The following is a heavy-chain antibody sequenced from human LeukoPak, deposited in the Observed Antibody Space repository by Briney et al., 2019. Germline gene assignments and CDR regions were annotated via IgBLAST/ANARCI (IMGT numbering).Heavy chain of an antibody. CDR3: ARTRVTMIRGGRIDY. D-gene: IGHD3-10*01. Sequence: LETLSLTCAVYGGSFSDFYWTWIRQPPGRGLEWIGEINHSGSTNYNPSLKSRVTILVDTSKNQFSLNLGSVTAADTAVYYCARTRVTMIRGGRIDYWGQGTLVTVSS. J-gene: IGHJ4*02. V-gene: IGHV4-34*01. CDR2: INHSGST. CDR1: GGSFSDFY.